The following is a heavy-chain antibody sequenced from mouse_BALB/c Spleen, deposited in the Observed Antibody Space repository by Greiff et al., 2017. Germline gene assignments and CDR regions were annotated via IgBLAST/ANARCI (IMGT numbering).Heavy chain of an antibody. J-gene: IGHJ3*01. Sequence: VHLVESGAELVKPGASVKLSCKASGYTFTSYYMYWVKQRPGQGLEWIGEINPSNGGTNFNEKFKSKATLTVDKSSSTAYMQLSSLTSEDSAVYYCTRDGYWGQGTLVTVSA. CDR2: INPSNGGT. V-gene: IGHV1S81*02. CDR1: GYTFTSYY. CDR3: TRDGY.